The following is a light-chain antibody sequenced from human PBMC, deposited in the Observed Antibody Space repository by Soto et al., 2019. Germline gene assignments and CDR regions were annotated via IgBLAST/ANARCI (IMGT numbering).Light chain of an antibody. CDR2: KAS. CDR1: QSISSW. Sequence: DIQMTQSPSTLSASVGDRVTITCRASQSISSWLAWYQQKPGKAPKLLIYKASSLESGVPSRFSGSGYGTEFTLTISSLQPDDFATYYCQQYNSYSPMYTFGQGTKLEIK. V-gene: IGKV1-5*03. CDR3: QQYNSYSPMYT. J-gene: IGKJ2*01.